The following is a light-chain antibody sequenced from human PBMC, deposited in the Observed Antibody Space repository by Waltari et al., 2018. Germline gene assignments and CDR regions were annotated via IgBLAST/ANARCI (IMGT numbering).Light chain of an antibody. CDR3: QQIKSYPRST. J-gene: IGKJ4*01. Sequence: DIHMTQSPSFLSASVGDRVTITCRASQGIGRYLAWYQQKPGKAPYLLIYAASALQSGVPSRFSGSGSGTEFTLTISSLQPEDFATYYCQQIKSYPRSTFGCGTKVDI. CDR1: QGIGRY. CDR2: AAS. V-gene: IGKV1-9*01.